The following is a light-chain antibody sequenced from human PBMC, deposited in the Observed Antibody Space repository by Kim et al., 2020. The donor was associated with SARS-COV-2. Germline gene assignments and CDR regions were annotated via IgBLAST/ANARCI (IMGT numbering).Light chain of an antibody. CDR1: QDISNY. Sequence: DIQMTQSPSSLSASAGDRVTITCQASQDISNYLNWYQQKPGKAPKLLIYDASNLETGVPSRFSGSGSGTYFTFTISSLQPEDIATYYCQQYDNLVTFGGGTKLEI. CDR3: QQYDNLVT. V-gene: IGKV1-33*01. J-gene: IGKJ4*01. CDR2: DAS.